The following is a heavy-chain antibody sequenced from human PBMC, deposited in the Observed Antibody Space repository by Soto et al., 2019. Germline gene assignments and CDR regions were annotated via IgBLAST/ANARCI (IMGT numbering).Heavy chain of an antibody. CDR1: GFTFSSYA. Sequence: QVQLVESGGGVVQPGRSLSLSCAASGFTFSSYAMHWVRQAPGKGLEWVAVISYDGSNKYYADSVKGRFTISRDNSKNTLYLQMNSLRAAATAVYYCAREGSGSGSYYNWFDPCGQGTLVTVSS. CDR3: AREGSGSGSYYNWFDP. V-gene: IGHV3-30-3*01. J-gene: IGHJ5*02. D-gene: IGHD3-10*01. CDR2: ISYDGSNK.